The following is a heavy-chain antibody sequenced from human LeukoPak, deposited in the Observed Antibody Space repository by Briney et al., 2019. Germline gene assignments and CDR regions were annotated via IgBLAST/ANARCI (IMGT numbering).Heavy chain of an antibody. V-gene: IGHV3-48*01. J-gene: IGHJ6*03. CDR2: ISSSSSTK. D-gene: IGHD6-6*01. CDR1: GFTFSSYS. CDR3: ARELYSSSSVYPYYYMDV. Sequence: PGGSLRLSCAASGFTFSSYSMNWVRQAPGKGLEWVSYISSSSSTKYYADSVKGRFSISRDNAKNSLYLQMNSLRAEDTAVYYCARELYSSSSVYPYYYMDVWGKGTMVTVSS.